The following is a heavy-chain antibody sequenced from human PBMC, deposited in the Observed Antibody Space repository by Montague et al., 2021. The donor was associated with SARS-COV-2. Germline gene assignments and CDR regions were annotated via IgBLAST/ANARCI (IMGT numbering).Heavy chain of an antibody. CDR1: GDSVSTYGVA. Sequence: CAISGDSVSTYGVAWDWIRQSPSRGLEWLGMTIYTGSAWYDEYAXSVKGRITINPDTPKNQFSLHLTSVTPEDTAVYYCARHSYRTFDFWGQGTLVTVSS. CDR3: ARHSYRTFDF. V-gene: IGHV6-1*01. J-gene: IGHJ4*02. D-gene: IGHD3-10*01. CDR2: TIYTGSAWYD.